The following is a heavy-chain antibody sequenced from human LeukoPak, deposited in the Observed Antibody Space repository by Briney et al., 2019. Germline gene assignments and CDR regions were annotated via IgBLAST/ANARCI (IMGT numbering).Heavy chain of an antibody. D-gene: IGHD2-2*01. CDR1: GFAFKTYA. CDR3: AKDQNVVVPAAGCRFDP. CDR2: ISGSGAIT. Sequence: GGSLRLSCAASGFAFKTYAMSWVRQAPGKGLEWVSAISGSGAITYYADSVKGRFTISRDNSKNTLYLQMNSLRAEDTAVYYCAKDQNVVVPAAGCRFDPWGQGTLVTVSS. J-gene: IGHJ5*02. V-gene: IGHV3-23*01.